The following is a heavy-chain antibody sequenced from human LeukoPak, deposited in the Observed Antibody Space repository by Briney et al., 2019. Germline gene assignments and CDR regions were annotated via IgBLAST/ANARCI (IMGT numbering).Heavy chain of an antibody. D-gene: IGHD6-19*01. Sequence: GGSLRLSCAASGFTFTSYTMNWVRQAPGKGLEWVSSISSSSSYIYYADSLKGRFTISRDNAKNSLYLQMNSLRAEDTAVYYCAKDSSGWYEGAHWGQGTLVTVSS. CDR2: ISSSSSYI. V-gene: IGHV3-21*01. J-gene: IGHJ4*02. CDR1: GFTFTSYT. CDR3: AKDSSGWYEGAH.